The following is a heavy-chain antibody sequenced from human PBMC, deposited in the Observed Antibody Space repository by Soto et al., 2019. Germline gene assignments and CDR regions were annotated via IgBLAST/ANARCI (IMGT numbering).Heavy chain of an antibody. V-gene: IGHV4-59*12. CDR2: IYYSGGT. Sequence: SETLSLTCSVSGGSLSGYHWSWIRQPPGKGLEWIGYIYYSGGTNYNPSLKSRVTMSVDTSKNHFSLKLNSVTAADTAVYYCARVTGRYYYGMDVWGQGTTVTVSS. J-gene: IGHJ6*02. CDR3: ARVTGRYYYGMDV. CDR1: GGSLSGYH.